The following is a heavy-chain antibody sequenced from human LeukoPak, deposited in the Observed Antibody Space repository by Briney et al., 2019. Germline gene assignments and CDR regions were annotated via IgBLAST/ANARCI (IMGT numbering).Heavy chain of an antibody. J-gene: IGHJ4*02. V-gene: IGHV1-46*01. CDR3: ARSYYYDSSGYYPIDY. CDR1: GYTFTSYY. CDR2: INPSGGST. D-gene: IGHD3-22*01. Sequence: GASVKVSCKASGYTFTSYYMHWVRQAPGQGLEWMGIINPSGGSTSYAQKFQGRVTMTRDMSTSTVYMELSSLRSEDTAVYYCARSYYYDSSGYYPIDYWGREPWSPSPQ.